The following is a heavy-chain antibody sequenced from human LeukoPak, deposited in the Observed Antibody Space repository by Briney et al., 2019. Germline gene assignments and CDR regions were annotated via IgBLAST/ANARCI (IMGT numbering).Heavy chain of an antibody. J-gene: IGHJ4*02. CDR3: AREGGFSIFDY. CDR2: IYTSGSYWST. Sequence: SETLSLTCTVSGGSITNYYWSWIRQPAGKGLEWIGHIYTSGSYWSTTYNPSLKSRVTMSIDTSKNQFSLKLTSVAAADTAVYYCAREGGFSIFDYWGQGTLVTVSS. V-gene: IGHV4-4*07. D-gene: IGHD5-12*01. CDR1: GGSITNYY.